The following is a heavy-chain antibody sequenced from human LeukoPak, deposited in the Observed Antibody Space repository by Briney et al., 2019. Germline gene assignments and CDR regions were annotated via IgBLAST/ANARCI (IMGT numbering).Heavy chain of an antibody. CDR3: ARGSEPYSSGWYNSKAFDI. D-gene: IGHD6-19*01. J-gene: IGHJ3*02. V-gene: IGHV4-39*01. Sequence: SETLSLTCTASGGSISSSTYYWGWIRQPPGKGLEWIGNIYYRGSAYYNPSLKSRVTISVDTSKNQFSLKLNSVTAADTAVYYCARGSEPYSSGWYNSKAFDIWGQGTMVTVSS. CDR1: GGSISSSTYY. CDR2: IYYRGSA.